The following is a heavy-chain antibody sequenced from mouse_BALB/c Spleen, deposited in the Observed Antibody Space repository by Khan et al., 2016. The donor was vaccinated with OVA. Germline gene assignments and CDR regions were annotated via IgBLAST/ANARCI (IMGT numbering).Heavy chain of an antibody. D-gene: IGHD1-1*01. V-gene: IGHV1S41*01. CDR3: ARIGYDYCSNLNARDY. Sequence: DLVKPGASVKLSCKASGYTFTSYWINWIKQRPGQGLEWIGRIAPGSDLTYSNEMFKGKATLTVDTTSSTAYIQISRLTSEDSAVYFCARIGYDYCSNLNARDYGGQGTSVTVSS. CDR1: GYTFTSYW. J-gene: IGHJ4*01. CDR2: IAPGSDLT.